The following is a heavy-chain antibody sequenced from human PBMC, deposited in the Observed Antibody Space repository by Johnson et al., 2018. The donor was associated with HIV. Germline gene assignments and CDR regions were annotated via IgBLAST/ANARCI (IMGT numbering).Heavy chain of an antibody. J-gene: IGHJ3*02. D-gene: IGHD4-17*01. CDR2: IYSGGST. CDR3: ARGGTTGPSGDAYDI. CDR1: GFTVSSNY. Sequence: EVQWGEDGGGGGECGGLLRIYCAASGFTVSSNYMSWVRQAPGKGLEWVSVIYSGGSTYYADSVKGRFTISRDNAKNSLYLQMHSLRAEDTAMYYCARGGTTGPSGDAYDIWGQGTMVTVSS. V-gene: IGHV3-66*01.